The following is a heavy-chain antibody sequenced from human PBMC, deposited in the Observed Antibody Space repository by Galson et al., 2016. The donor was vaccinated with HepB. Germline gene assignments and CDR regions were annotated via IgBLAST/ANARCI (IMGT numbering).Heavy chain of an antibody. Sequence: TLSLTCTVSGGSISSGGYYWSWIRQHPGKGLEWIGYIYYSGSTYYNPSLKGRVTISVDTSMHQFSLKLSSVTAADTAVYYCARERQSDCSGGSCYSINYQECGVDVWGQGTLVAVSS. CDR2: IYYSGST. D-gene: IGHD2-15*01. V-gene: IGHV4-31*03. J-gene: IGHJ4*02. CDR3: ARERQSDCSGGSCYSINYQECGVDV. CDR1: GGSISSGGYY.